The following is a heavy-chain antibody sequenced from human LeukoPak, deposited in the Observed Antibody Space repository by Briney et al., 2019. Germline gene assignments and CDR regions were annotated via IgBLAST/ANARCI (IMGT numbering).Heavy chain of an antibody. J-gene: IGHJ3*02. D-gene: IGHD6-25*01. V-gene: IGHV3-23*01. Sequence: GGSLRLSCAASRFTFSSYAMSWVRQAPGKGLEWVSAISSSAYTTHYADSVKGRFTISRDNSKNTLYLQMNSLRAEDTAVYYCAKAVGFFGYDAFDIWGRGTMVTVSS. CDR1: RFTFSSYA. CDR3: AKAVGFFGYDAFDI. CDR2: ISSSAYTT.